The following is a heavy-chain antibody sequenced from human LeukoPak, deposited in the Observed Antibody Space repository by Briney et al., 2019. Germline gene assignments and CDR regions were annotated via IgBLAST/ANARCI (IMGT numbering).Heavy chain of an antibody. Sequence: GGSLRLSCAASGFTFSSYAMHWVRQAPGKGLEWVAVISYDGSNKYYADSVKGRFTISRDNSKNTLYLQMNSLKDEDTAVYYCERDFMVRGDPYWGQGTLVTVSS. CDR1: GFTFSSYA. CDR3: ERDFMVRGDPY. D-gene: IGHD3-10*01. V-gene: IGHV3-30-3*01. CDR2: ISYDGSNK. J-gene: IGHJ4*02.